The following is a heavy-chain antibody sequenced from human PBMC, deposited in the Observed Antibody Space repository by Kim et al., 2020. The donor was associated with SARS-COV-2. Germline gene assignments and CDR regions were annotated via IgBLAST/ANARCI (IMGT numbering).Heavy chain of an antibody. Sequence: NPSLKSRVTISVDTSKNQFSLKLSSVTAADTAVYYCARQNYDSSGPLLGYWGQGTLVTVSS. V-gene: IGHV4-39*01. CDR3: ARQNYDSSGPLLGY. D-gene: IGHD3-22*01. J-gene: IGHJ4*02.